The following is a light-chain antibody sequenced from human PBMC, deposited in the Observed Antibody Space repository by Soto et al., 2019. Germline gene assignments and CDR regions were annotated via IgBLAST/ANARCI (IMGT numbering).Light chain of an antibody. CDR1: QSVSSNY. CDR3: QQYGSSPTWT. V-gene: IGKV3-20*01. J-gene: IGKJ1*01. Sequence: DSVLTQSPGTLSLSPGERATLSCRASQSVSSNYLAWYQQKPGRAPRLLIYGASTRATGIPDRFSGSGSGTDFTLTISRLEPEDSAVYYCQQYGSSPTWTFGQGTKVDIK. CDR2: GAS.